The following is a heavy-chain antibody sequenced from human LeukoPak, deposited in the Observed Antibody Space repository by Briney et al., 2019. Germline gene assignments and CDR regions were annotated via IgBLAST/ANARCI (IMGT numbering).Heavy chain of an antibody. J-gene: IGHJ6*03. CDR1: GGSISSSSYY. CDR3: ARELSDYMDV. Sequence: PSETLSLTCTVSGGSISSSSYYWGWIRQPPGKGLEWIGSIYYSGSTYYNPSLKSRVTISVDTSKNQFSLKLSSVTAADTAVYYCARELSDYMDVWGKGTTVTVSS. V-gene: IGHV4-39*07. CDR2: IYYSGST.